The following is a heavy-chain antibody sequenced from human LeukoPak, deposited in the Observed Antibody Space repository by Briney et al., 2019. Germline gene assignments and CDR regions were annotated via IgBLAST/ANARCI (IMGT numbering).Heavy chain of an antibody. V-gene: IGHV4-4*07. D-gene: IGHD3-22*01. Sequence: PSETLSLTCTGSGCSISSYYWNWIRQPAGKGLEWIGRIYTTGNANYNPSLKSRVTMSIDTSKKQFSLSLSSVTAADTAVYYCARGKYYYDSNTSYRYFDPWGQGTLVTVSS. J-gene: IGHJ5*02. CDR3: ARGKYYYDSNTSYRYFDP. CDR2: IYTTGNA. CDR1: GCSISSYY.